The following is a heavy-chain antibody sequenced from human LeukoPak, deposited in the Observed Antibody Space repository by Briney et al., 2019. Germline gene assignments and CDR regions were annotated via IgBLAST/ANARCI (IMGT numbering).Heavy chain of an antibody. CDR3: ARYDFILISYFDL. V-gene: IGHV3-53*01. J-gene: IGHJ2*01. CDR1: GFTVSNNY. CDR2: IYSDGTT. Sequence: GGSLRLSCTASGFTVSNNYMSWVRQAPGKKLEWVSDIYSDGTTFYADSVKGRFTISRDNSKNTLYLQMNSLRAEDTAVYHCARYDFILISYFDLWGRGALVTVSS. D-gene: IGHD3-3*01.